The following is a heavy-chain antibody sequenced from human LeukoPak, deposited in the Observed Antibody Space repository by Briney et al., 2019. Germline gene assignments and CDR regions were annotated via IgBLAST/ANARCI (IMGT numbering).Heavy chain of an antibody. V-gene: IGHV3-23*01. CDR3: AKDQYCTSTSCYVGY. D-gene: IGHD2-2*01. Sequence: GGSLRLSCAASGFTFSSYSMNWVRQAPGKGLEWVSAISGSGGSTYYADSVKGRFTISRDNSKNTLYLQMNSLRAEDTAVYCCAKDQYCTSTSCYVGYWGQGTLVTVSS. CDR2: ISGSGGST. CDR1: GFTFSSYS. J-gene: IGHJ4*02.